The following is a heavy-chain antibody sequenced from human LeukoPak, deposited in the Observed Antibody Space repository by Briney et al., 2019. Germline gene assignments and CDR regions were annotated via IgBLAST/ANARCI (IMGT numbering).Heavy chain of an antibody. Sequence: PSETLSLTCTVSGGSISSSASYWAWIRQPPGKGLEWIGSIYYSGSTYYNPSLKSRVTISVDTSKNQFSLKLSSVTAADTAVYYCARVRNSYIPFDPWGQGTLVTVSS. V-gene: IGHV4-39*07. CDR1: GGSISSSASY. J-gene: IGHJ5*02. CDR3: ARVRNSYIPFDP. CDR2: IYYSGST. D-gene: IGHD5-18*01.